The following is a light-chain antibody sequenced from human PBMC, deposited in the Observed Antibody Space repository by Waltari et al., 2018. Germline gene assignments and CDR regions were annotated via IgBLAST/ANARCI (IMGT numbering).Light chain of an antibody. CDR1: QSVLYSSNNKNY. J-gene: IGKJ1*01. Sequence: DIVMTQSPDSLAVSLAERATINCMSSQSVLYSSNNKNYLAWYQQKSGQPPKLLIYWASTRESGVPDRFSGSGSATHFTLTISSLQAADVAVYYCQQYYSTPWTFGPGTKVEIK. V-gene: IGKV4-1*01. CDR2: WAS. CDR3: QQYYSTPWT.